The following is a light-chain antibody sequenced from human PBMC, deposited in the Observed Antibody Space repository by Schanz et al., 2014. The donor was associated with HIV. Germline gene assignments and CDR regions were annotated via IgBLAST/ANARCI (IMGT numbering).Light chain of an antibody. CDR1: SSDVGGYNY. J-gene: IGLJ2*01. CDR3: CSYTGSGTLV. V-gene: IGLV2-14*01. Sequence: QSALTQPASVSGSPGQSITISCTGTSSDVGGYNYVSWYQQHPGKAPKLMIYDVSYRPSGVSNRFSGSKSGNAASLTISGLQADDEADYYCCSYTGSGTLVFGGGTKLTVL. CDR2: DVS.